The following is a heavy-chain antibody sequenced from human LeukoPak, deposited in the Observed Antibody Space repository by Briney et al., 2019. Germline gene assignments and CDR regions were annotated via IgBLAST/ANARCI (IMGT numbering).Heavy chain of an antibody. CDR3: ARIGMENFYDL. J-gene: IGHJ5*02. D-gene: IGHD2/OR15-2a*01. Sequence: GGSLRLSCAASGFTFSGFSMHWIRQAPGRGLEYVSAINGNGDKTFYTESVRGRFTIFRDNSKNTLFLQMGSLRGEDTALYFCARIGMENFYDLWGQGTLVTVSS. V-gene: IGHV3-64*02. CDR2: INGNGDKT. CDR1: GFTFSGFS.